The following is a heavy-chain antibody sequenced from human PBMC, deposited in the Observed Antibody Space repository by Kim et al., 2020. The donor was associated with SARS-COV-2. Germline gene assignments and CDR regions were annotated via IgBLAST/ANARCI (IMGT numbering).Heavy chain of an antibody. V-gene: IGHV3-23*01. Sequence: TYYAESWKGLFATSRDSASNALCLQMNSLRADDTAVYYCVKGAWLDYWGPGTLVTVSS. D-gene: IGHD5-12*01. CDR3: VKGAWLDY. CDR2: T. J-gene: IGHJ4*02.